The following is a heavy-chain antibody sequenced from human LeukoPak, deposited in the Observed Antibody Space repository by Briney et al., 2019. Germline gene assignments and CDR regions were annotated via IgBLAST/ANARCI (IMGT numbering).Heavy chain of an antibody. CDR1: GYTFTGYY. CDR2: INPNSGDT. CDR3: ARGETEETGTRPDAFDI. J-gene: IGHJ3*02. V-gene: IGHV1-2*02. D-gene: IGHD6-13*01. Sequence: ASVKVSCKASGYTFTGYYMHWVRQAPGQGLEWMGWINPNSGDTEYAQKFQGRVTMTRDTSISTAYMELTRLRSDDSAVYYCARGETEETGTRPDAFDIWGQGTMVTVSS.